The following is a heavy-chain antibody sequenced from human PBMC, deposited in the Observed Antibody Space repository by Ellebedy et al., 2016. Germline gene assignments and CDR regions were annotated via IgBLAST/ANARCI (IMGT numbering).Heavy chain of an antibody. CDR2: ISGSGGST. V-gene: IGHV3-23*01. CDR1: GFTFSSYA. CDR3: AKEVIVVVPAAISH. Sequence: GGSLRLSXAASGFTFSSYAMSWVRQAPGKGLEWVSAISGSGGSTYYADSVKGRSTISRDNSKNTLYLQMNSLRAEDTAVYYCAKEVIVVVPAAISHWGQGTLVTVSS. J-gene: IGHJ4*02. D-gene: IGHD2-2*01.